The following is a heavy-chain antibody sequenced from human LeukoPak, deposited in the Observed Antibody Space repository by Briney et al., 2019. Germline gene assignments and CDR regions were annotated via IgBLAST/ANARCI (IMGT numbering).Heavy chain of an antibody. V-gene: IGHV4-39*07. CDR2: IYYSGST. CDR1: GGSISSSSYY. D-gene: IGHD1-26*01. Sequence: SETLSLTCTVSGGSISSSSYYWGWIRQPPGKGLEWIGSIYYSGSTYYNPSLKSRVTISVDTSKNQFSLKLSSVTAADTAVYYRARSLPNFSGSYSPYNWFDPWGQGTLVTVSS. CDR3: ARSLPNFSGSYSPYNWFDP. J-gene: IGHJ5*02.